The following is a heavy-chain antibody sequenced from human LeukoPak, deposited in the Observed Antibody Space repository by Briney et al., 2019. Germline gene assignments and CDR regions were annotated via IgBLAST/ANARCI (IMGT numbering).Heavy chain of an antibody. D-gene: IGHD1-14*01. V-gene: IGHV3-30*02. Sequence: PGGSLRLSCAASGFTFSSYGMHWVRQAPGKGLEWEAFIRYDGSNKYYADSVKGRFTISRDNSKNTLYLQMNSLRAEDTAVYYCAKDTTPPKAGFDPWGQGTLVTVSS. CDR3: AKDTTPPKAGFDP. CDR1: GFTFSSYG. J-gene: IGHJ5*02. CDR2: IRYDGSNK.